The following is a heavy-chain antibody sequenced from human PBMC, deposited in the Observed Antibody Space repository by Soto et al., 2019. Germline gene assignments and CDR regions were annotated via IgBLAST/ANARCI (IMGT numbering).Heavy chain of an antibody. CDR2: ISGPSIYI. Sequence: EVQLVESGGGLVKPGGSLRLSCVASGFTFSGYSINWVRQAPGKGLEWVSYISGPSIYIYYADSAKGRFTISRDNAKSAVYLQMNSLRAEDTAVYYCARGFRNGFNVWVQGTTVSVSS. CDR3: ARGFRNGFNV. D-gene: IGHD2-8*01. V-gene: IGHV3-21*01. CDR1: GFTFSGYS. J-gene: IGHJ6*02.